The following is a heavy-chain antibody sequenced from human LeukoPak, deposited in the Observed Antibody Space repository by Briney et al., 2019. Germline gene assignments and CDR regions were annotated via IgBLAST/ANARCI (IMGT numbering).Heavy chain of an antibody. D-gene: IGHD6-13*01. CDR3: ARGGIGIAAAGSDP. J-gene: IGHJ5*02. CDR2: IYTSGST. V-gene: IGHV4-61*02. CDR1: GYSISSGYY. Sequence: SETLSLTCTVSGYSISSGYYWSWIRQPAGKGLEWIGRIYTSGSTNYNPSLKSRVTISVDTSKNQFSLKLSSVTAADTAVYYCARGGIGIAAAGSDPWGQGTLVTVSS.